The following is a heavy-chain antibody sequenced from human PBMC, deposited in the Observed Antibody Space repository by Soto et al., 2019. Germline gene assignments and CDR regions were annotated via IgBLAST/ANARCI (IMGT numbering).Heavy chain of an antibody. J-gene: IGHJ3*02. Sequence: QVQLVESGGGVVQPGRSLRLSCAASGFTFSSYGMHWVRQAPGKGLEWVAVISYDGSNKYYADSVKGRFTISRDNSKNTLYLQMNSLRAEDTAVYYCAKGFYRKKQQLAMEDAFDIWGQGTMVTVSS. CDR3: AKGFYRKKQQLAMEDAFDI. CDR1: GFTFSSYG. D-gene: IGHD6-13*01. CDR2: ISYDGSNK. V-gene: IGHV3-30*18.